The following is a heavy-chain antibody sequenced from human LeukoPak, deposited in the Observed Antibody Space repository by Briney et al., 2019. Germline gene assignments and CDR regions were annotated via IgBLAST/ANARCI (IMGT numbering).Heavy chain of an antibody. Sequence: GGSLRLSCTASGFTFGDYAMSWFRQAPGKGLEWVGRIKSKTDGGTTDYAAPVKGRFTISRDDSKNTLYLQMNSLKTEDTAVYYCTTGFGPNDYWGQGTLVTVSS. J-gene: IGHJ4*02. CDR3: TTGFGPNDY. CDR2: IKSKTDGGTT. V-gene: IGHV3-15*01. D-gene: IGHD3-10*01. CDR1: GFTFGDYA.